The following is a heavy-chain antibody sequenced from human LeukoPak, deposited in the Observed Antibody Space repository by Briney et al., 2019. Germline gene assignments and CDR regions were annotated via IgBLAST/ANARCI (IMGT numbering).Heavy chain of an antibody. CDR3: ARSAETYYDSSGYYYFDY. CDR2: IIPILGIA. J-gene: IGHJ4*02. D-gene: IGHD3-22*01. Sequence: SEKVSCKAFGGTFSSYAISWVRQAPGQGLEWMGRIIPILGIANYAQKFQGRVTITADKSTSIAYMELSSLRSEDTAVYYCARSAETYYDSSGYYYFDYWGQGTLVTVSS. CDR1: GGTFSSYA. V-gene: IGHV1-69*04.